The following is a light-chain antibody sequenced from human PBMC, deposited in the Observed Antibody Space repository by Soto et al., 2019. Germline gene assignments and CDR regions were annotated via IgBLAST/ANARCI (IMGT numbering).Light chain of an antibody. CDR2: DAS. Sequence: PGERATLSCRASQHVYNWLAWYQQKPGQAPRLLIYDASSRATGIPARFSGSGSGTDFTLTISSLEPEDSAVYYCQHRNDWPLTFGGGTKVEIK. CDR3: QHRNDWPLT. V-gene: IGKV3-11*01. CDR1: QHVYNW. J-gene: IGKJ4*01.